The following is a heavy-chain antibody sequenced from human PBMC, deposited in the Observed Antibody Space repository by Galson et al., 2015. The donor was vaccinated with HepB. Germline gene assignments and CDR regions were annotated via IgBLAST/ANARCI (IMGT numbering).Heavy chain of an antibody. V-gene: IGHV4-39*01. D-gene: IGHD6-13*01. CDR3: ARHVTYSSSFHEFDY. CDR1: GGSISSSSYY. J-gene: IGHJ4*02. Sequence: ETLSLTCTVSGGSISSSSYYWGWIRQPPGKGLEWIGSIYYSGSTYYNPSLKSRVTISVDTSKNQFSLKLSSVTAADTAVYYCARHVTYSSSFHEFDYWGQGTLVTVSS. CDR2: IYYSGST.